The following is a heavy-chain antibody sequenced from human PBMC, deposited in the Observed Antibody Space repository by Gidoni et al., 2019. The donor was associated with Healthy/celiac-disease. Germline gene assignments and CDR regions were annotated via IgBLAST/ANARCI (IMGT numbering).Heavy chain of an antibody. CDR3: ARHYYSSGWYAHYYFDY. V-gene: IGHV4-39*01. D-gene: IGHD6-19*01. Sequence: QLQLQESGPGLVKPSETLSLTCTVSGGSISSSSYYWGWIRQPPGKGLEWIGSIYYSGSTYYNPSLKSRVTISVDTSKNQFSLKLSSVTAADTAVYYCARHYYSSGWYAHYYFDYWGQGTLVTVSS. CDR1: GGSISSSSYY. J-gene: IGHJ4*02. CDR2: IYYSGST.